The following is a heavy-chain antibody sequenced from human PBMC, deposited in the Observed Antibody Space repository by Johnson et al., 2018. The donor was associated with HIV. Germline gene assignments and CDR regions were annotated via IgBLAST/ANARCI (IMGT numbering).Heavy chain of an antibody. CDR2: IWYDGSNK. Sequence: QVQLVESGGGVVQPGRSLRLSCAASGFTFSSYWMSWVRQAPGKGLEWVAVIWYDGSNKYYADSVQGRFTISRDNSKNTLYLQMNSLRAEDTAVYYCAKNREMATIRGAFDIWGQGTMVTVSS. J-gene: IGHJ3*02. V-gene: IGHV3-33*08. D-gene: IGHD5-24*01. CDR3: AKNREMATIRGAFDI. CDR1: GFTFSSYW.